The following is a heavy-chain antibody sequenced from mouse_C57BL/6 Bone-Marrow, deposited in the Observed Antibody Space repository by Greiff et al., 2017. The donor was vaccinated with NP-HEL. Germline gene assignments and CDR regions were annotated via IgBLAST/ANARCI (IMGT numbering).Heavy chain of an antibody. CDR2: ISSGSSTI. J-gene: IGHJ3*01. D-gene: IGHD4-1*01. V-gene: IGHV5-17*01. CDR1: GFTFSDYG. Sequence: VESGGGLVKPGGSLKLSCAASGFTFSDYGMHWVRQAPEKGLEWVAYISSGSSTIYYADTVKGRFTISRDNAKNTLFLQMTSLRSEDTAMYYCARGGTGTGFAYWGQGTLVTVSA. CDR3: ARGGTGTGFAY.